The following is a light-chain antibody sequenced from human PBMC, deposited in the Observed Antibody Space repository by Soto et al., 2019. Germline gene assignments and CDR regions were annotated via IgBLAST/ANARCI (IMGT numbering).Light chain of an antibody. V-gene: IGKV1-6*01. CDR3: LQDYNYPYT. CDR1: QGIRND. Sequence: AVPMTQSPSSLSASVGDRVTITCRASQGIRNDLGWYQQKPGKAPELLIFAASSLQSGVPSRFSGSGSATEFTLTISSLQPEDFATYYCLQDYNYPYTFGQGTTLEIK. CDR2: AAS. J-gene: IGKJ2*01.